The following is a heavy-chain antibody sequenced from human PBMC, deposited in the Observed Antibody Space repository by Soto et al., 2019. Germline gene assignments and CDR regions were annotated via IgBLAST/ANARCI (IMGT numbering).Heavy chain of an antibody. CDR2: TIPIFDTP. CDR3: ARDREDGSGTKYNWFDS. J-gene: IGHJ5*01. D-gene: IGHD3-10*01. CDR1: GGTFGNYG. V-gene: IGHV1-69*13. Sequence: ASVKVSCKASGGTFGNYGISWLRQAPGQGLEWMGGTIPIFDTPHYAQKFRDRVTITADATSTAYMELTSLTSEDTATYYCARDREDGSGTKYNWFDSWGQGTLVTVSS.